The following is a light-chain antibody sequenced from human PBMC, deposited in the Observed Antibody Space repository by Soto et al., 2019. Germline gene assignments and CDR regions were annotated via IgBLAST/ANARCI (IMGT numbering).Light chain of an antibody. Sequence: DVVMTQSPLSLPVTLGQPASISCRSSQGLVYSDGNTLLNWFHQRPGQSPRRLIYKVSNRDSGVPDRFSCSGSGTAFTLKISRVEVEDVGVEYCMQGTNWPFTFVPGTKVVIK. V-gene: IGKV2-30*01. CDR1: QGLVYSDGNTL. CDR3: MQGTNWPFT. CDR2: KVS. J-gene: IGKJ3*01.